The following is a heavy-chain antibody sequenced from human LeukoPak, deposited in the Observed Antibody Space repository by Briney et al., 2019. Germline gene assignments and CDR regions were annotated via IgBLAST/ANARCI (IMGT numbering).Heavy chain of an antibody. J-gene: IGHJ4*02. CDR1: GGSISSGSYY. V-gene: IGHV4-61*02. Sequence: SETLSLTCTVSGGSISSGSYYWSWIRQPAGKGLEWIGRIYTSGSTNYNPSLKSRVTILVDRSKNQFSLRLNSVTAADTAVYSCARGTIASFDYWGQGALVTVSS. CDR2: IYTSGST. D-gene: IGHD1-7*01. CDR3: ARGTIASFDY.